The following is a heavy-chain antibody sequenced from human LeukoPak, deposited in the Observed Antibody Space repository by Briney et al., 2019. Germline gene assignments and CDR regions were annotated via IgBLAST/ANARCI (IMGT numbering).Heavy chain of an antibody. Sequence: PGGSLRLSCAASGFTFSDYYTSWIRQAPGKGLEWVSYISSSGSTIYYADSVKGRFTISRDNAKNSLYLQMNSLRAKDTAVYYCARDSQDTAMVNNWFDPWGQGTLVTVSS. J-gene: IGHJ5*02. D-gene: IGHD5-18*01. CDR1: GFTFSDYY. V-gene: IGHV3-11*01. CDR3: ARDSQDTAMVNNWFDP. CDR2: ISSSGSTI.